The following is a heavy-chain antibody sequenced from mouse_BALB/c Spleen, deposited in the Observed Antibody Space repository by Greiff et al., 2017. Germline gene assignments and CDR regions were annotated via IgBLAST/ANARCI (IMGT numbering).Heavy chain of an antibody. Sequence: VQLKESGPELMKPGASVKISCKASGYSFTSYYMHWVKQSHGKSLEWIGYIDPFNGGTSYNQKFKGKATLTVDKSSSTAYMHLSSLTSEDSAVYYCARVITTRVSYWYFDVWGAGTTVTVSS. J-gene: IGHJ1*01. CDR3: ARVITTRVSYWYFDV. V-gene: IGHV1S135*01. CDR2: IDPFNGGT. CDR1: GYSFTSYY. D-gene: IGHD2-4*01.